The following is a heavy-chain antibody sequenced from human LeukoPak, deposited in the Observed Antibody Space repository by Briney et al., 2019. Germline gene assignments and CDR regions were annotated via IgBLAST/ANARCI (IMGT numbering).Heavy chain of an antibody. Sequence: GRSLRLSCAASGFTFSSYAMHWVRQAPGKGLEWVAVISDDGINKYYADSVKGRFTISRDNSKNTLYLQMNSLRAEGTAVYFCARDRYSSGWYDTNWFDPWGQGTLVTVSS. V-gene: IGHV3-30-3*01. CDR2: ISDDGINK. CDR3: ARDRYSSGWYDTNWFDP. CDR1: GFTFSSYA. D-gene: IGHD6-19*01. J-gene: IGHJ5*02.